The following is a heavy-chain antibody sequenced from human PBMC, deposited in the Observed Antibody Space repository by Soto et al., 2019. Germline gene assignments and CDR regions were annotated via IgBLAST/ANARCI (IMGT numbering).Heavy chain of an antibody. CDR2: ITSSGDSI. Sequence: EVQLLESGGGLVHPGGSLRLSCVASGFGFSDYSMHWVRQAPGKGLEWVSYITSSGDSIYYADSIKGRFTVSRDNAKNALFLQMNSLREEDTAVYYCARLPNGSTVTSWGQGTLVTVSS. J-gene: IGHJ4*02. D-gene: IGHD4-17*01. CDR3: ARLPNGSTVTS. CDR1: GFGFSDYS. V-gene: IGHV3-48*02.